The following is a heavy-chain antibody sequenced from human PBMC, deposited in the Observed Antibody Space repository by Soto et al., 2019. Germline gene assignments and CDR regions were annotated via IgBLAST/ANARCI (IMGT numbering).Heavy chain of an antibody. CDR2: IRSKGNNYAT. J-gene: IGHJ6*03. CDR3: SRQASDFWSGKPQYYMDV. CDR1: GFTLSDSA. D-gene: IGHD3-3*01. V-gene: IGHV3-73*01. Sequence: EVQLVESGGGLVQPGGSLKLSCAASGFTLSDSAIHWVRQASGKGLEWVGRIRSKGNNYATTYGASLKGRFTISRDDSQNMAYLQMNSLNTDDAAVYYCSRQASDFWSGKPQYYMDVWGKGTTVTVSS.